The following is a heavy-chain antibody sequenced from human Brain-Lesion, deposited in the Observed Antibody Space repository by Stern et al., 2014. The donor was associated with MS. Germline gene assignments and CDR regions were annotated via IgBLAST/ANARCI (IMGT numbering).Heavy chain of an antibody. Sequence: EVNLVESGGGLVQPGGSLTISCTAAGFTFGNYWMTWVRQAQGKGLEWGANIKEDGTEKNYVDSVKGRFTISRDNARNSLYLQMNSLRVEDTALYYCARVYNTIYGIVTQRGSGMDVWGQGTTVIVSS. CDR3: ARVYNTIYGIVTQRGSGMDV. CDR2: IKEDGTEK. V-gene: IGHV3-7*01. D-gene: IGHD3-3*01. CDR1: GFTFGNYW. J-gene: IGHJ6*02.